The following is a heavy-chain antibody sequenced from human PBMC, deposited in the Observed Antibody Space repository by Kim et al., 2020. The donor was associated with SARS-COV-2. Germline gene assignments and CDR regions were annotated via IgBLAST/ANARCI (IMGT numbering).Heavy chain of an antibody. D-gene: IGHD4-17*01. Sequence: YYADYVKGRFTISRDNAKNSLYLQMNSVTGDDTAVYYCARASMTTGTFADYWGQGTLVTVSS. V-gene: IGHV3-11*01. CDR3: ARASMTTGTFADY. J-gene: IGHJ4*02.